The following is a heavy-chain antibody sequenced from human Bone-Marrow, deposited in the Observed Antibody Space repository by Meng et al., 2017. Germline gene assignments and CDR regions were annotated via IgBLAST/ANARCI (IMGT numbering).Heavy chain of an antibody. V-gene: IGHV4-39*07. CDR3: ARAWGKPTFEQQLMGRTPHFDY. Sequence: SETLSLTCTVSGGSISSSSYYWGWIRQPPGKGLEWIGSIYYSGSTYYNPSLKSRVTISVDTSKNQFSLKLSSVTAADTAVYYCARAWGKPTFEQQLMGRTPHFDYWGQGTLVTVSS. D-gene: IGHD6-13*01. CDR1: GGSISSSSYY. CDR2: IYYSGST. J-gene: IGHJ4*02.